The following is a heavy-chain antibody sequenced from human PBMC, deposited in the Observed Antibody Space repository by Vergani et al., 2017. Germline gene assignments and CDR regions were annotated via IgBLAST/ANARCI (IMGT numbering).Heavy chain of an antibody. V-gene: IGHV5-51*01. D-gene: IGHD1-1*01. Sequence: EVELVQSGPEMRKPGESLKISCKGSEYSFGNYWIGWVRQMPGKGLEWMGIIYPADSDTRYSPSFQGQVTISADKSNSTAFLQWDSLKASDTALYYSARHTTYTDSWGQGTLVTVSS. J-gene: IGHJ4*02. CDR1: EYSFGNYW. CDR3: ARHTTYTDS. CDR2: IYPADSDT.